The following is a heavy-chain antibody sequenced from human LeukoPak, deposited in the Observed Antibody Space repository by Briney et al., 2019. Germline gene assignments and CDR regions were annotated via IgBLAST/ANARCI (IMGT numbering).Heavy chain of an antibody. D-gene: IGHD4-23*01. Sequence: PSQTLSLTCTVSGGSISSYYWSWIRQPPGKGLEWIGYIYYSGSTNYNPSLKSRVTISVDTSKNQFSLKLSSVTAADTAVYYCARRYYGGNDNYYYYGMDVWGQGTTVTVSS. CDR1: GGSISSYY. V-gene: IGHV4-59*08. CDR2: IYYSGST. CDR3: ARRYYGGNDNYYYYGMDV. J-gene: IGHJ6*02.